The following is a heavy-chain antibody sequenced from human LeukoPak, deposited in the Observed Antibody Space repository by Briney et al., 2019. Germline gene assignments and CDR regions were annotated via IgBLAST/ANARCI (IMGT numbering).Heavy chain of an antibody. Sequence: GGSLRLSCAASGLTLSDHYIDWLRQAPGKGLEWVGRSRNKANSYTTDYAASVKGRFTISRDDSKNSLYLQMNSLKTEDTAVYYCARGGYSGYVDYWGQGTLVTVSS. CDR2: SRNKANSYTT. D-gene: IGHD5-12*01. CDR1: GLTLSDHY. J-gene: IGHJ4*02. V-gene: IGHV3-72*01. CDR3: ARGGYSGYVDY.